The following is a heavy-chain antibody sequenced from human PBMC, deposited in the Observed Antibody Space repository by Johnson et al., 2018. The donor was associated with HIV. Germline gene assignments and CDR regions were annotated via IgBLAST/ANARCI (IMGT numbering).Heavy chain of an antibody. CDR3: ARDGSSSSWNAFDI. D-gene: IGHD6-6*01. CDR2: IGTAGDT. CDR1: GFTFSSYD. V-gene: IGHV3-13*01. Sequence: EVQLVESGGCLVQPGGSLRLSCVASGFTFSSYDMHWVRQATGKGLEWVSAIGTAGDTYYPGSVKGRFTISRDNAKNSLALQMNSLRAEDTAVYYCARDGSSSSWNAFDIWGQGTMVTVSS. J-gene: IGHJ3*02.